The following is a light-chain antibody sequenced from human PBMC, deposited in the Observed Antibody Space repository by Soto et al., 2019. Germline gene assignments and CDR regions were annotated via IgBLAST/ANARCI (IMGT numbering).Light chain of an antibody. J-gene: IGKJ1*01. CDR3: QQYGSSPWT. V-gene: IGKV3-20*01. Sequence: EIALTQSPGTLSLSPGERATLSCRASQSVRSDYLAWYQQKPGQAPRLLIYGASSRATGIPDRFSGSGSGTDFTLSISGLEPEDFAVYYCQQYGSSPWTVGQGTKVEIK. CDR2: GAS. CDR1: QSVRSDY.